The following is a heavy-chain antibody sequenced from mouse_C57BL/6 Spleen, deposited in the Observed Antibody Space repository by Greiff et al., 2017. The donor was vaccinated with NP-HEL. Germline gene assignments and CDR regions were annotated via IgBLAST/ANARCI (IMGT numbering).Heavy chain of an antibody. CDR2: INPYNGGT. CDR3: AREDPYYFDY. Sequence: VQLQQSGPVLVKPGASVKMSCKASGYTFTDYYMNWVKQSHGKSLEWIGVINPYNGGTSYNQKFKGKATLTVDKSSSTAYMELNSLTSEDSAVYYCAREDPYYFDYWGQGTTLTVSS. CDR1: GYTFTDYY. J-gene: IGHJ2*01. D-gene: IGHD6-5*01. V-gene: IGHV1-19*01.